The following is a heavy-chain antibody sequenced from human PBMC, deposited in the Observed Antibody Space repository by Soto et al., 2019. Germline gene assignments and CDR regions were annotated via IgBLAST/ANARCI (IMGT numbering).Heavy chain of an antibody. V-gene: IGHV4-39*01. CDR3: ARGARYYYGSGIRHYFDY. CDR2: IYYSGST. J-gene: IGHJ4*02. D-gene: IGHD3-10*01. CDR1: GGSISSSSYY. Sequence: QLQLQESGPGLVKPSETLSLTCTVSGGSISSSSYYWGWIRQPPGKGLEWIGGIYYSGSTYYNPSLQSRVTISVDTSMHQWSRKRSSVTAVDMAVYYCARGARYYYGSGIRHYFDYWGQGTLVTVSS.